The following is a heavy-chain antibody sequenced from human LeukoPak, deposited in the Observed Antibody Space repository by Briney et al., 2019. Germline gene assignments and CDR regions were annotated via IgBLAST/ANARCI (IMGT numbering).Heavy chain of an antibody. Sequence: GGSLRLSCAASGFTFSTYAMSWVRQAPGKGLEWVSYISSSGSTIYYADSVKGRFTISRDNAKNSLYLQMNSLRAEDTAVYYCARVSGYDFWSGYAFDYWGQGTLVTVSS. CDR1: GFTFSTYA. D-gene: IGHD3-3*01. J-gene: IGHJ4*02. CDR3: ARVSGYDFWSGYAFDY. V-gene: IGHV3-11*01. CDR2: ISSSGSTI.